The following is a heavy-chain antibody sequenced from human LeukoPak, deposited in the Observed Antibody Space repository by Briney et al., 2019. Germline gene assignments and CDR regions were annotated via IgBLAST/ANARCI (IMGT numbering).Heavy chain of an antibody. CDR2: ITHSGRR. V-gene: IGHV4-34*01. D-gene: IGHD5-24*01. CDR3: ARFTRTDEGLQLFHFDN. J-gene: IGHJ4*02. CDR1: GGSFSGHY. Sequence: MSSETLSLTCGVYGGSFSGHYWTWIRQSPGKGLEWIGEITHSGRRNYNPSLKSRVSMSVDTAKNQFSLMVRSVTAADTAVYYCARFTRTDEGLQLFHFDNWGQGILVTVSS.